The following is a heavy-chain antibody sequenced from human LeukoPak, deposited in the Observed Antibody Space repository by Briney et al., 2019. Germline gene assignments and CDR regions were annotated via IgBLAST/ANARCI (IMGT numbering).Heavy chain of an antibody. CDR2: IYYSGST. Sequence: SETLSLTCTVSGGSISSYYWSWIRQPPGKGLEWIGYIYYSGSTNYNPSLKSRVTISVDTSKNQFSLKLSSVTAADTAVYYCARDRGYYGDYYYYYMDVWGKGTTVTVSS. CDR3: ARDRGYYGDYYYYYMDV. CDR1: GGSISSYY. V-gene: IGHV4-59*12. D-gene: IGHD4-17*01. J-gene: IGHJ6*03.